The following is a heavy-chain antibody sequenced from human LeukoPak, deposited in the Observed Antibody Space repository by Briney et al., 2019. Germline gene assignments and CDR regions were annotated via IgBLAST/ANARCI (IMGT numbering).Heavy chain of an antibody. CDR2: IIPIFGTA. J-gene: IGHJ6*03. D-gene: IGHD5-24*01. V-gene: IGHV1-69*06. CDR1: GRAFSSYA. Sequence: SVKVSCKASGRAFSSYAISWVRQAPGQGLEWMGGIIPIFGTANYAQKFQGRVTITADKSTSTAYMELSSLRSEDTAVYYCARDHIEMATTTVGVGYYYYYMDVWGKGTTVTVSS. CDR3: ARDHIEMATTTVGVGYYYYYMDV.